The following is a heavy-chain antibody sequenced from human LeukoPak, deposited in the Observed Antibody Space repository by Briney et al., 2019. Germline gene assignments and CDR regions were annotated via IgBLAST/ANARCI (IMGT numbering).Heavy chain of an antibody. Sequence: ASVKVSCKASAYTLASHDINWVQQATGQGLEWMGWMNPNNGHTGYAQHFQGRVTMTRNTSKDTAHMELSNLGSDDTAVYFCARGQRFRNSHFNYNYYYVMDVWGQGTSVTVSS. CDR3: ARGQRFRNSHFNYNYYYVMDV. CDR2: MNPNNGHT. CDR1: AYTLASHD. D-gene: IGHD1-14*01. V-gene: IGHV1-8*01. J-gene: IGHJ6*02.